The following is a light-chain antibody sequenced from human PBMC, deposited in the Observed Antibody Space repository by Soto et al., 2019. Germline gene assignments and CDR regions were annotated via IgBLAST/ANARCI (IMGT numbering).Light chain of an antibody. J-gene: IGKJ1*01. CDR2: GAS. Sequence: EIVMTQSPATLSVSPGERATLSCRASQSVSSNLAWYQHKPGQAPRLLIYGASTRATDIPARFSGSGSGTEFTLTISSLQSEVFAVYYCQQYNNWPLSFGQGTKVEI. CDR3: QQYNNWPLS. CDR1: QSVSSN. V-gene: IGKV3D-15*01.